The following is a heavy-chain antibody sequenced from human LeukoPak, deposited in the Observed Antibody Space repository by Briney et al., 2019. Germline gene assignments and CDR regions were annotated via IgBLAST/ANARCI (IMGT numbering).Heavy chain of an antibody. CDR1: GYTFSDYY. CDR2: ISPNSGGT. Sequence: ASVKVSCKASGYTFSDYYMLWVRQAPGQGLEWMGWISPNSGGTNYAQKFQGRVTMTRDTSISTAYMELSRLRSDDTAVYYCAREGRAKYYYYMDVWGKGTTVTISS. CDR3: AREGRAKYYYYMDV. D-gene: IGHD3-10*01. V-gene: IGHV1-2*02. J-gene: IGHJ6*03.